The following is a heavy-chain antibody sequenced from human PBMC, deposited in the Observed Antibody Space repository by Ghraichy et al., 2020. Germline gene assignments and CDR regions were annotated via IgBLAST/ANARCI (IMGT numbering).Heavy chain of an antibody. D-gene: IGHD3-22*01. CDR3: ARIRDYYDSSGSNYYYYYYMDV. CDR1: GGTFSSYA. CDR2: IIPIFGTA. Sequence: SVKVSCKASGGTFSSYAISWVRQAPGQGLEWMGGIIPIFGTANYAQKFQGRVTITADKSTSTAYMELSSLRSEDTAMYYCARIRDYYDSSGSNYYYYYYMDVWGKGTTVTVSS. V-gene: IGHV1-69*06. J-gene: IGHJ6*03.